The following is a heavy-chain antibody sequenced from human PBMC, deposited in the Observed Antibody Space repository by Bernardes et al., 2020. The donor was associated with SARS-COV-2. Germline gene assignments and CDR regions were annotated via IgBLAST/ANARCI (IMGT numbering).Heavy chain of an antibody. CDR3: AKDYETGELGIAVEGYCGH. J-gene: IGHJ4*02. Sequence: LRLSCAASGFTFDDFAMHWVRQAPGKGLEWVSGISWNSGSIGYAASVKGRFTISRDNAKNSLYLQMNSLRPDDTALYYCAKDYETGELGIAVEGYCGHWGQGTLVTVSS. CDR1: GFTFDDFA. D-gene: IGHD6-19*01. CDR2: ISWNSGSI. V-gene: IGHV3-9*01.